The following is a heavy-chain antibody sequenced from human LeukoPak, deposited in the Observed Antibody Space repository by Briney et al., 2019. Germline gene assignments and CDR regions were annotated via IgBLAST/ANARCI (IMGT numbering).Heavy chain of an antibody. J-gene: IGHJ4*02. CDR2: ISSSSSTI. CDR3: TTSDINYRPFDN. D-gene: IGHD4-11*01. Sequence: GGSLRLSCAASGFTFSSYSMNWVRQAPGKGLEWVSYISSSSSTIYYADSVKGRFTISRDNAKNSLYLQMNSLRAEDTAVYYCTTSDINYRPFDNWGQGTLVTVSS. V-gene: IGHV3-48*01. CDR1: GFTFSSYS.